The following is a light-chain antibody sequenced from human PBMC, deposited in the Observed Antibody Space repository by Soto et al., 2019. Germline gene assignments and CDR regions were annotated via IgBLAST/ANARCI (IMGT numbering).Light chain of an antibody. CDR3: SSYTTSSTWV. J-gene: IGLJ3*02. Sequence: QSALTQPASVSGSPGQSITISCTGTSSDVGRYNYVSWYQQYPGKAPKLMIYDVSNRPSGVSNRFSGSKSGNTASLTISGLQAEDEDHYYCSSYTTSSTWVFGGGTKLTVL. V-gene: IGLV2-14*01. CDR1: SSDVGRYNY. CDR2: DVS.